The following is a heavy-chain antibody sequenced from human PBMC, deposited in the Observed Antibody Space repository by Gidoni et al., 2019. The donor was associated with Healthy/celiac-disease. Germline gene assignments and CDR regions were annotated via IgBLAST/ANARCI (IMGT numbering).Heavy chain of an antibody. CDR1: GFTFDDYA. CDR3: AKDIFKGTVTRRNRYYGMDV. CDR2: ISWNSGSI. Sequence: EVQLVESGGGLVQPGRSLRLSCAASGFTFDDYAMHWVRQAPGKGLEWVSGISWNSGSIGYADSVKGRFTISRDNAKNSLYLQMNSLRAEDTALYYCAKDIFKGTVTRRNRYYGMDVWGQGTTVTVSS. J-gene: IGHJ6*02. V-gene: IGHV3-9*01. D-gene: IGHD4-17*01.